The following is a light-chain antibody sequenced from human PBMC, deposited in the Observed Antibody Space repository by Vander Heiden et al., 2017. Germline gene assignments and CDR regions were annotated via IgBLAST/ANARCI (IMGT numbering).Light chain of an antibody. Sequence: EIVLMQSPGTLSLSPGERATLSCRASQSVNSNFLAWYRQKPGQAPRLLISGASNRATGIPDRFSASGSGTDFTLTISRLEPEDFAVYFCQQYGSSPLTFGGGTEVESK. V-gene: IGKV3-20*01. J-gene: IGKJ4*01. CDR2: GAS. CDR3: QQYGSSPLT. CDR1: QSVNSNF.